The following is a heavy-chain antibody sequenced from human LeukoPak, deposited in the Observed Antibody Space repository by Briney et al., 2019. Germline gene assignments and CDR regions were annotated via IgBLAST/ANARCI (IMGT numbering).Heavy chain of an antibody. Sequence: GGSLRLSCAASGFNFSTYAMHWVRQAPGKGLEWVSGISWNSGSIGYADSVKGRFTISRDNAKNSLYLQMNSLRAEDTALYYCAKDYCSSTSCARADYWGQGTLVTVSS. D-gene: IGHD2-2*01. CDR1: GFNFSTYA. J-gene: IGHJ4*02. CDR2: ISWNSGSI. CDR3: AKDYCSSTSCARADY. V-gene: IGHV3-9*01.